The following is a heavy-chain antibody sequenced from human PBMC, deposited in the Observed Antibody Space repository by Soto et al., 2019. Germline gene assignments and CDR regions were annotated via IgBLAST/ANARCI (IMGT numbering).Heavy chain of an antibody. D-gene: IGHD6-19*01. Sequence: EVQLLESGGDLVQPGGSLRLSCAASGFTFSSYAMSWVRQAPGKGLQWVSAISWNSGSIGYADSVKGRFTISRDNAKNSLYLQMNSLRAEDTALYYCAKDTGPVAGTGAFDIWGQGTMVTVSS. CDR2: ISWNSGSI. CDR3: AKDTGPVAGTGAFDI. V-gene: IGHV3-9*01. CDR1: GFTFSSYA. J-gene: IGHJ3*02.